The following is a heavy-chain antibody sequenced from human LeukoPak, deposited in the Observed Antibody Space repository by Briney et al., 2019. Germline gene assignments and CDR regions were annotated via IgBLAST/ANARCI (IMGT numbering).Heavy chain of an antibody. J-gene: IGHJ3*02. Sequence: SETLSLTCTVSGDSISSGDYYWSWIRQPAGKGLEWIGRISSSGSTNYNPSLKSRVTISVDTSKNQFSLKRSSVTAADTAVYFCARGPYSYGSSGAFDIWGQGTMVTVSS. CDR1: GDSISSGDYY. V-gene: IGHV4-61*02. CDR2: ISSSGST. D-gene: IGHD3-22*01. CDR3: ARGPYSYGSSGAFDI.